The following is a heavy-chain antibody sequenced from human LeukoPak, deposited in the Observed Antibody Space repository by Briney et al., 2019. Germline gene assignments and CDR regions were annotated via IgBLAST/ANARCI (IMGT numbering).Heavy chain of an antibody. CDR1: GFTFSSYA. CDR2: ISGSGGST. J-gene: IGHJ6*02. CDR3: AKAYGSGSYFYYGMDV. V-gene: IGHV3-23*01. D-gene: IGHD3-10*01. Sequence: GGSLRLSCAASGFTFSSYAMSWVRQAPGKELEWASAISGSGGSTYYADSVKGRFTISRDNSKNTLYLQMNSLRAEDTAVYYCAKAYGSGSYFYYGMDVWGQGTTVTVSS.